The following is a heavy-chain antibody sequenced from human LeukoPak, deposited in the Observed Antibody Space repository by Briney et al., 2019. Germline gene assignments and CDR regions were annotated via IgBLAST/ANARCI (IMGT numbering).Heavy chain of an antibody. V-gene: IGHV3-30*04. CDR1: GFTFSSYE. CDR2: ISYDGSNK. Sequence: GGSLRLSCAASGFTFSSYEMNWVRQAPGKGLEWVAVISYDGSNKYYADSVKGRFTISRDNSKNTLYLQMNSLRAEDTAVYYCARGQYYYDSSGSHYFDYWGQGTLVTVSS. J-gene: IGHJ4*02. CDR3: ARGQYYYDSSGSHYFDY. D-gene: IGHD3-22*01.